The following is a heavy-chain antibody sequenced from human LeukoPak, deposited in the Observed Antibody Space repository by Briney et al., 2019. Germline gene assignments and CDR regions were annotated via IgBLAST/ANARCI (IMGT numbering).Heavy chain of an antibody. J-gene: IGHJ4*02. CDR3: ARESDYVWGTTTGSFDY. CDR2: ISSSGSTI. D-gene: IGHD3-16*01. V-gene: IGHV3-11*04. CDR1: GFTFSDFY. Sequence: PGGSLRLSCAASGFTFSDFYMSWIRQAPGKGLEWVSYISSSGSTIYYADSVKGRFTISRDNAKNSLYLQMNSLRAEDTAVYYCARESDYVWGTTTGSFDYWGQGTLVTVSS.